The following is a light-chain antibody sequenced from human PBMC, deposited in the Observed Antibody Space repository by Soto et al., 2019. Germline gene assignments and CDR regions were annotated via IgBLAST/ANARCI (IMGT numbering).Light chain of an antibody. V-gene: IGKV3-20*01. J-gene: IGKJ1*01. CDR1: QSVSSSY. CDR2: GAS. CDR3: QHYDTSSRT. Sequence: EIVLTQSPGTLSLSPGERATLSCRASQSVSSSYLAWYQQKPGQAPRLLIFGASSRATDIPDRFSGSGSGTDFTLTIRRLEPEDFAVYYCQHYDTSSRTFGQGTKVDIK.